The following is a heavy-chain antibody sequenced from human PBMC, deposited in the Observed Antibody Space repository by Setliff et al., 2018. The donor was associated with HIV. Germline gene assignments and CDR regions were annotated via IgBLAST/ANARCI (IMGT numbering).Heavy chain of an antibody. D-gene: IGHD2-15*01. CDR1: GFTFSTYE. CDR2: ITSSGRTI. V-gene: IGHV3-48*03. J-gene: IGHJ6*03. Sequence: GGSLRLSCAASGFTFSTYEMNWVRQAPGKGLEWVSYITSSGRTIYYADSVRGRFTISRDNAKNSMYLQMNRLTAEDAAVYYCVRDQVGPQWCYMDVWGKGTTVTVSS. CDR3: VRDQVGPQWCYMDV.